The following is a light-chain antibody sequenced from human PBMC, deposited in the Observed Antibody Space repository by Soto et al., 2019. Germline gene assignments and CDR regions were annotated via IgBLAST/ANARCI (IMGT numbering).Light chain of an antibody. V-gene: IGKV1-5*03. Sequence: DIQMTQSPSTLSGSVGDRVTITCRASQTISSCLAWYQQKPGKAPKLLIYKASTLKRGVPSRFRGSGSGAEFPLTNRRLQADDFATYFCQHYYSYSEAFRQGTKVELK. CDR3: QHYYSYSEA. CDR1: QTISSC. CDR2: KAS. J-gene: IGKJ1*01.